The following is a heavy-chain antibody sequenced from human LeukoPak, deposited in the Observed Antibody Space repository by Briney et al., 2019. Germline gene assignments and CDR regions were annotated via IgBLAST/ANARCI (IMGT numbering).Heavy chain of an antibody. Sequence: HLGGSLRLSCAASGFTVSSNYMSWVRQAPGKGLEWVSVIYSGGSTYYADSVKGRFTISRDNSKNTLYLQMNSLRAEDTAVYYCARDHETDYYYCMDVWGKGTTDTVSS. CDR3: ARDHETDYYYCMDV. CDR1: GFTVSSNY. V-gene: IGHV3-53*01. CDR2: IYSGGST. J-gene: IGHJ6*03.